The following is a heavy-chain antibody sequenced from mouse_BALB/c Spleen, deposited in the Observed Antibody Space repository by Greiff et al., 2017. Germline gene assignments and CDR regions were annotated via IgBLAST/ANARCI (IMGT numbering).Heavy chain of an antibody. CDR3: ARFGIPPYWYFDV. CDR2: ISTYYGDA. D-gene: IGHD4-1*01. CDR1: GYTFTDYA. J-gene: IGHJ1*01. Sequence: QVQLQQSGAELVRPGVSVKISCKGSGYTFTDYAMHWVKQSHAKSLEWIGVISTYYGDASYNQKFKGKATMTVDKSSSTAYMELARLTSEDSAIYYCARFGIPPYWYFDVWGAGTTVTVSS. V-gene: IGHV1S137*01.